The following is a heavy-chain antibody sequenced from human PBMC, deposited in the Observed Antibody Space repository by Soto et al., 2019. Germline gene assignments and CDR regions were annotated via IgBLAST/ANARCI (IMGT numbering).Heavy chain of an antibody. CDR2: ISAYNGNT. J-gene: IGHJ4*02. CDR1: GYTFTSYG. V-gene: IGHV1-18*01. Sequence: ASVKVSCKASGYTFTSYGISWVRQAPGQGLEWMGWISAYNGNTNYAQKLQGRVTMTTDTSTSTAYMELRSLRSDDTAVYYCARGRYDILTGYYRDFDYWGQGTLVTVSS. D-gene: IGHD3-9*01. CDR3: ARGRYDILTGYYRDFDY.